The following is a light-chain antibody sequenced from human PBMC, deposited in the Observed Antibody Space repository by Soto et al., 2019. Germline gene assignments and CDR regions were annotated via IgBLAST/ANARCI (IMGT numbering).Light chain of an antibody. V-gene: IGKV3-20*01. Sequence: EIVLTQSPGTLSLSPGERATLSCRASQSVSSYYLAWYQQKPGQAPRLLIYAASSRATGIPDRFSGGGSGTDFTLTISRLXXXXXXVYYCQQCGSSPWTFGQGTKVEIK. CDR3: QQCGSSPWT. CDR2: AAS. J-gene: IGKJ1*01. CDR1: QSVSSYY.